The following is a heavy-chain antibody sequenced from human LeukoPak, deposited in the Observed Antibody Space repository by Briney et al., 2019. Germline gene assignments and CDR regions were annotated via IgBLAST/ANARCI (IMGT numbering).Heavy chain of an antibody. D-gene: IGHD3-16*01. Sequence: SVKVSCKASGGTFSSYAISWVRQAPGQGLEWMGGIIPIFGIANYAQKFQGRVTMTRDTSISTAYMELSRLRSDDTAVYYCARDNDSRDPPHFDYWGQGTLVTVSS. CDR2: IIPIFGIA. V-gene: IGHV1-69*17. J-gene: IGHJ4*02. CDR3: ARDNDSRDPPHFDY. CDR1: GGTFSSYA.